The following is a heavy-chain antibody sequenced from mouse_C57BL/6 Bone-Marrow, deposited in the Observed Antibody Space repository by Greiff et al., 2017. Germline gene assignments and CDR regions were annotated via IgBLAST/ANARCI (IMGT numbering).Heavy chain of an antibody. CDR1: GFTFSSYG. J-gene: IGHJ3*01. D-gene: IGHD2-3*01. Sequence: EVQGVESGGDLVKPGGSLKLSCAASGFTFSSYGMSWVRQTPDKRLEWVATISSGGSYTYYPDSVKGRFTISRDNAKNTLYLQMSSLKSEDTAMYYGESRRYDGYWAPFAYWGQGTLVTVSA. CDR2: ISSGGSYT. CDR3: ESRRYDGYWAPFAY. V-gene: IGHV5-6*01.